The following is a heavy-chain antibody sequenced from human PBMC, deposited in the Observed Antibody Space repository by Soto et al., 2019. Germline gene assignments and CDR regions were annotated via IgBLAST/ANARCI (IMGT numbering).Heavy chain of an antibody. J-gene: IGHJ4*02. CDR3: ARHPGYYDILTGYTTYYFDS. CDR1: GGSIGTYY. V-gene: IGHV4-59*08. CDR2: IYYRGNT. D-gene: IGHD3-9*01. Sequence: PSETLSLTCTVSGGSIGTYYWSWIRQPPGKGLEWIGYIYYRGNTDYNPSLKSRVTISLDTPKNQFSLKLSSVTAADTAVYYCARHPGYYDILTGYTTYYFDSWGQGILVTVPQ.